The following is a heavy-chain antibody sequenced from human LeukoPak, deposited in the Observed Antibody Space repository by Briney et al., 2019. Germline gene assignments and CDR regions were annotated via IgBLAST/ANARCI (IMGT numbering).Heavy chain of an antibody. CDR3: ARDTGGGYSCYDC. J-gene: IGHJ4*02. CDR2: IKQDGSEE. V-gene: IGHV3-7*01. D-gene: IGHD5-18*01. CDR1: GFTFSSYW. Sequence: GGSLRLSCAASGFTFSSYWMTWIRQAPGKGLEWVANIKQDGSEEYYVDSVRGRFTISRDNAKNSLYLQMNSLRAEDTAVYYCARDTGGGYSCYDCWGQGTLVTVSS.